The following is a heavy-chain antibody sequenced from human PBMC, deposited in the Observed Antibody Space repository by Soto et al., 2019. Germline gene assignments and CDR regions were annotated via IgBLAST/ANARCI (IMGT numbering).Heavy chain of an antibody. Sequence: GGSLRLSCAAPGFTFSSYAMTWVRQAPGKGLEWVSAISGSGGSTYHADSVKGRFTISRDNSKKTLYLQMNSLRAEDTAVYYCAKSSGGYFYGYFDYWGQGTLVTGSS. V-gene: IGHV3-23*01. CDR2: ISGSGGST. J-gene: IGHJ4*02. CDR3: AKSSGGYFYGYFDY. CDR1: GFTFSSYA. D-gene: IGHD5-18*01.